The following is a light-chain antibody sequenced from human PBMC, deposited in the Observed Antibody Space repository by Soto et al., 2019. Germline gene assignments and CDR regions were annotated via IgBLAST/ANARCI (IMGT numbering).Light chain of an antibody. CDR2: SND. CDR1: YSNVGSNV. Sequence: QSVLTQPPSASGTPGQRDTISCSGTYSNVGSNVVNWYQQVPGAAPKLVIYSNDRRPSGVPDRFFGSKSGASASLAISGLQTEDEADYYCAAWDDSLIALLFGGGTKLTVL. V-gene: IGLV1-44*01. CDR3: AAWDDSLIALL. J-gene: IGLJ3*02.